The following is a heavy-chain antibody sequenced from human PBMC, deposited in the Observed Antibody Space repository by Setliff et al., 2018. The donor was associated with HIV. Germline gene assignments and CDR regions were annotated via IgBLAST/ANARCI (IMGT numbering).Heavy chain of an antibody. CDR2: INPNSGGT. CDR3: ATDGSVVVVAGSGFDP. D-gene: IGHD2-15*01. J-gene: IGHJ5*02. Sequence: ASVKVSCKASGDTFSGHYMHWVRQAPGQGLEWLGWINPNSGGTKYAQKFQGRLTMTRDTSITTVHMELSRLRSDDTAVYYCATDGSVVVVAGSGFDPWGQGTLVTVSS. CDR1: GDTFSGHY. V-gene: IGHV1-2*02.